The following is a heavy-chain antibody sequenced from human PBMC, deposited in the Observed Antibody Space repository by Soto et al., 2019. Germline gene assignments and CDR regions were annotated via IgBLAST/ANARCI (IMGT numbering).Heavy chain of an antibody. D-gene: IGHD2-8*02. CDR1: GYTFNGYS. V-gene: IGHV1-18*04. Sequence: QVHLLQSGAEVKRPGASVKVSCKTSGYTFNGYSISWVRQAPGQGLEWMGWISTYNGNTNSAQRFQDRVTLTTDTSTRTAYMQLTNLRSADAGMYFCGRVDKDCWWALDDWCQSSLVTVSS. CDR3: GRVDKDCWWALDD. J-gene: IGHJ1*01. CDR2: ISTYNGNT.